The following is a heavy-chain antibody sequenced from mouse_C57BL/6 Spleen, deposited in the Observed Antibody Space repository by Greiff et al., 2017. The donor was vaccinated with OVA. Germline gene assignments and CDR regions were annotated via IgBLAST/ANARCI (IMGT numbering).Heavy chain of an antibody. Sequence: QVQLQQSGAELVRPGASVTLSCKASGYTFTDYEMHWVKQTPVHGLEWIGAIDPETGGTAYNQKFKGKAILTADKSSSTAYMELRSLTSEDSAVYYCTRPDYYGSSYSFAYWGQGTLVTVSA. V-gene: IGHV1-15*01. J-gene: IGHJ3*01. D-gene: IGHD1-1*01. CDR3: TRPDYYGSSYSFAY. CDR1: GYTFTDYE. CDR2: IDPETGGT.